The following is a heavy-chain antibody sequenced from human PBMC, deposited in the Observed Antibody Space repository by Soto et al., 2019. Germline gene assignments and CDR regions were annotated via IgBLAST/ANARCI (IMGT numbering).Heavy chain of an antibody. CDR1: GLTVSDRNY. V-gene: IGHV3-53*01. CDR3: ASWLPREHASDI. J-gene: IGHJ3*02. D-gene: IGHD5-12*01. Sequence: DVQLVESGGGLIQPGGSLRLSCAVSGLTVSDRNYITWVRQAPGKGLEWVSALYSTYGTYYADLVRGRFTVSRAHLNKTVYLQMNDLRPDDTALYFLASWLPREHASDIWGLGTMVTVSS. CDR2: LYSTYGT.